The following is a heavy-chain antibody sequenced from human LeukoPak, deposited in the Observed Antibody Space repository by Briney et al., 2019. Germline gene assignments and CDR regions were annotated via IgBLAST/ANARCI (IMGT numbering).Heavy chain of an antibody. Sequence: GASVKVSCNASGYTFTSYDINWVRQAAGQGLEWMGWMNPYSGNTGYAQKFQGRVTMTRSTSISTAYMELGSLTSEDTAVYYCTRGSQNCASASCYNFWGQGTLVTVSS. CDR2: MNPYSGNT. CDR1: GYTFTSYD. D-gene: IGHD2-2*02. V-gene: IGHV1-8*01. J-gene: IGHJ4*02. CDR3: TRGSQNCASASCYNF.